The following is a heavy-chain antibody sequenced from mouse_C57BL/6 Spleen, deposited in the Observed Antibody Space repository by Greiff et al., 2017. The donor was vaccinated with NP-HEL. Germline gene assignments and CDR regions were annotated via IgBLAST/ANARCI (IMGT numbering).Heavy chain of an antibody. V-gene: IGHV1-85*01. D-gene: IGHD1-1*01. CDR2: IYPRDGST. CDR3: ARNHYYGSSYDWYFDV. CDR1: GYTFTSYD. J-gene: IGHJ1*03. Sequence: VQLVESGPELVKPGASVKLSCKASGYTFTSYDINWVKQRPGQGLEWIGWIYPRDGSTKYNEKFKGKATLTVDTSSSTAYMELHSLTSEDSAVYFCARNHYYGSSYDWYFDVWGTGTTVTVSS.